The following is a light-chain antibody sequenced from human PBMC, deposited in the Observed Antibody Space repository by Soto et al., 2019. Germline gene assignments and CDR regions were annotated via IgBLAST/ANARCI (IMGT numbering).Light chain of an antibody. CDR2: GAS. CDR3: QQYSTSPT. J-gene: IGKJ5*01. V-gene: IGKV3-20*01. Sequence: EIVMTQSTVTLSVSPGERATLSCRASQSVSSNLAWYQQRPGQAPRLVIYGASSRATGIPDRFSGSGSGTDFTLTISRLEPEDFAVYYCQQYSTSPTFGEGTRLEIK. CDR1: QSVSSN.